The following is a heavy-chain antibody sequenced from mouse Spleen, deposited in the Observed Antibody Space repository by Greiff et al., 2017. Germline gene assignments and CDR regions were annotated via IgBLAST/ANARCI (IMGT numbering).Heavy chain of an antibody. CDR1: GFTFSDYG. CDR3: ARHANWGGGFDY. J-gene: IGHJ2*01. V-gene: IGHV5-15*01. CDR2: ISNLAYSI. D-gene: IGHD4-1*01. Sequence: EVQLQESGGGLVQPGGSLKLSCAASGFTFSDYGMAWVRQAPRKGPEWVAFISNLAYSIYYADTVTGRFTISRENAKNTLYLEMSSLRSEDTAMYYCARHANWGGGFDYWGQGTTLTVSS.